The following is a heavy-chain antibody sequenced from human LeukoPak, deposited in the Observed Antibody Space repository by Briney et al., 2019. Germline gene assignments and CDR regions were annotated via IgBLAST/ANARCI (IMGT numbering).Heavy chain of an antibody. CDR2: IYTSGST. V-gene: IGHV4-4*07. CDR3: ARDANGSGSYYNWFDP. J-gene: IGHJ5*02. CDR1: GGSISSYY. D-gene: IGHD3-10*01. Sequence: SETLSLTCTVSGGSISSYYWSWIRQPAGKGLEWIGRIYTSGSTNYNPSLKSRVTMSVDTSKNQFSLKLSSVTAADTAVYYCARDANGSGSYYNWFDPWGQGTLVTVSS.